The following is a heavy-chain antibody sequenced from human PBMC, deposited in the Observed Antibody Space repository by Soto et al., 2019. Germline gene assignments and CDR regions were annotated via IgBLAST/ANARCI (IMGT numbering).Heavy chain of an antibody. D-gene: IGHD1-1*01. J-gene: IGHJ4*02. CDR3: AKLGTMGVFDN. Sequence: EVQLLESGGGLVPPGGSLRLSCAASGFTFSSYAMSWVRQAPGEGLEWLAGIIFRGDNTYYADSVKGRFTLSRDNSRNRLDLQMNSLKVEDTALYYCAKLGTMGVFDNWGQGTLLTVSS. V-gene: IGHV3-23*01. CDR1: GFTFSSYA. CDR2: IIFRGDNT.